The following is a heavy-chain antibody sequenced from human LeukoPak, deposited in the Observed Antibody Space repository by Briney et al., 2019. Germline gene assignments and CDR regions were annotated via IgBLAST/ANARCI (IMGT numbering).Heavy chain of an antibody. D-gene: IGHD4-17*01. V-gene: IGHV1-69*04. Sequence: SVKVSCKASGGTFSSYAISWVRQAPGQGLEWMGRIIPILGIANYAQKFQGRVTITADKSTSTAYMELSSLRSEDTAVYYCARDGLGDEWGGYWGQGTLVTVSS. J-gene: IGHJ4*02. CDR2: IIPILGIA. CDR1: GGTFSSYA. CDR3: ARDGLGDEWGGY.